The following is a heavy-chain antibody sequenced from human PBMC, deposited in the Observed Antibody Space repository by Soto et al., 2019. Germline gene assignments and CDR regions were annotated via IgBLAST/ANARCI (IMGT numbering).Heavy chain of an antibody. Sequence: HLQLQESGPGLVKASETLSLTCTVSGDSISSTDHYWGWVRQPPEKGLEWLGSIYFAGSTFHNPALKSRATISVDTSRNQFSLRLTTVTASDTAVYYCARLVFPCLRGSCDDYSFYGLDVWGQGTTVTVSS. CDR3: ARLVFPCLRGSCDDYSFYGLDV. CDR2: IYFAGST. D-gene: IGHD6-19*01. J-gene: IGHJ6*02. V-gene: IGHV4-39*01. CDR1: GDSISSTDHY.